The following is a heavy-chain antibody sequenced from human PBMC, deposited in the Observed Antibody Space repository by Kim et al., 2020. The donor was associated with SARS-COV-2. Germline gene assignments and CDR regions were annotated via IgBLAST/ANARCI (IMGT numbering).Heavy chain of an antibody. D-gene: IGHD3-10*01. CDR1: GYSFTSYW. J-gene: IGHJ6*02. CDR2: IDPSDSYT. Sequence: GESLKISCKGSGYSFTSYWISWVRQMPGKGLEWMGRIDPSDSYTNYSPSFQGHVTISADKSISTAYLQWSSLKASDTAMYYCARQPRPTIITMVRGSGYYYYGMDVWGQGTTVTVSS. V-gene: IGHV5-10-1*01. CDR3: ARQPRPTIITMVRGSGYYYYGMDV.